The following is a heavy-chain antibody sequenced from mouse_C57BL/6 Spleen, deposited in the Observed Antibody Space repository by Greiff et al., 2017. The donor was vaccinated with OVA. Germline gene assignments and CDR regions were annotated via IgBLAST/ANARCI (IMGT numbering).Heavy chain of an antibody. CDR1: GYTFTSYW. CDR2: IDPSDSYT. J-gene: IGHJ4*01. CDR3: VGKRDAMDY. Sequence: QVHVKQPGAELVMPGASVKLSCKASGYTFTSYWMHWVKQRPGQGLEWIGEIDPSDSYTNYNQKFKGKSTLTVDKSSSTAYMQLSSLTSEDSAVYYCVGKRDAMDYWGQGTSVTVSS. V-gene: IGHV1-69*01.